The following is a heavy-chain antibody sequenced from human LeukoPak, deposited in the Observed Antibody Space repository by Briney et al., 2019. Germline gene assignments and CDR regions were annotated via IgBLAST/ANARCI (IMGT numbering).Heavy chain of an antibody. Sequence: GGSLRLSCAASGFTFSDYYMSWIRQAPGKGLEWVSYISSSGSTKYYADSVKGRFTISRDNAKNSLYLQMNSLRDEDTAVYYCARETPSGSGTHAFDIWGQGTMVTVSS. D-gene: IGHD3-10*01. CDR2: ISSSGSTK. J-gene: IGHJ3*02. CDR1: GFTFSDYY. V-gene: IGHV3-11*01. CDR3: ARETPSGSGTHAFDI.